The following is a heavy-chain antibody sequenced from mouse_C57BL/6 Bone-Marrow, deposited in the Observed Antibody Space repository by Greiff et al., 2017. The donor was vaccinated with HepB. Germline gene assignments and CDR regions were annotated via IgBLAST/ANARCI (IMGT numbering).Heavy chain of an antibody. Sequence: VQLQQPGAELVKPGASVKLSCKASGYTFTSYWMQWVKQRPGQGLEWIGEIDPSDSYTNYNQKFKGKATLTVDTSSSTAYMQLSSLTSEDSAVYYCAGYDYDEEFAYWGQGTLVTVSA. J-gene: IGHJ3*01. D-gene: IGHD2-4*01. CDR1: GYTFTSYW. CDR2: IDPSDSYT. V-gene: IGHV1-50*01. CDR3: AGYDYDEEFAY.